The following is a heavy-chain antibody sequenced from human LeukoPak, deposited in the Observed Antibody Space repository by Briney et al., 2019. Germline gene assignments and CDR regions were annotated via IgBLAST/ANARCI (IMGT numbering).Heavy chain of an antibody. D-gene: IGHD5-18*01. CDR2: IGGGDDI. V-gene: IGHV3-23*01. CDR3: AKELDTAMVLFDY. J-gene: IGHJ4*02. CDR1: GFTFNIYA. Sequence: GGSLRLSCAASGFTFNIYAMSWVRQAPGKGLEWVSGIGGGDDIHYADSVKGRFTVSRDDFKNTLYLQMNSLRAEDTAVYYCAKELDTAMVLFDYWGQGTLVTVSS.